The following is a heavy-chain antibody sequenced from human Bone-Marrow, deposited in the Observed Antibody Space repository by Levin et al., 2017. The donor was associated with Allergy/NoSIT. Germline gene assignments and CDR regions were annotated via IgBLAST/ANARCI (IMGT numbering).Heavy chain of an antibody. D-gene: IGHD2-15*01. CDR1: GGSFSGYY. CDR3: ATFAGGRLDY. V-gene: IGHV4-34*01. Sequence: SETLSLTCAVYGGSFSGYYWSWIRQPPGKGLEWIGEINHSGSTNYNPSLKSRVTISVDTSKNQFSLKLSSVTAADTAVYYCATFAGGRLDYWGQGTLVTVSP. CDR2: INHSGST. J-gene: IGHJ4*02.